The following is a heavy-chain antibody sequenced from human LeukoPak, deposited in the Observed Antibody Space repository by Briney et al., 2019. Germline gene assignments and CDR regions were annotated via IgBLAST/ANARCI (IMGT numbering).Heavy chain of an antibody. CDR1: GFTFSSYS. CDR2: ISSSSTTI. V-gene: IGHV3-48*02. D-gene: IGHD5-12*01. Sequence: GGSLRLSCAASGFTFSSYSMNGVRQAPGKGLEWLSYISSSSTTIYYADSVKGRFTISRDNAKNSLFLQMNSLRDEDTAVYYCARDVRWLRFVFDYWGQGTLVTVSS. CDR3: ARDVRWLRFVFDY. J-gene: IGHJ4*02.